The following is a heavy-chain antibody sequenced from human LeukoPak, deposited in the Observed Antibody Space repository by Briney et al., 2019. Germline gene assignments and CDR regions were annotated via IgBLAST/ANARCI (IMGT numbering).Heavy chain of an antibody. Sequence: GGSLRLSCAASGFTFSSYWMSWVRQAPGKGLEWVANIKQDGSEKYYVDSVKGRFTISRDNAKNSLYLQMNSLRAEDTAVYYCAFASDYRPFYFDHWGQGTLVTVSS. D-gene: IGHD4-11*01. V-gene: IGHV3-7*01. CDR1: GFTFSSYW. J-gene: IGHJ4*02. CDR3: AFASDYRPFYFDH. CDR2: IKQDGSEK.